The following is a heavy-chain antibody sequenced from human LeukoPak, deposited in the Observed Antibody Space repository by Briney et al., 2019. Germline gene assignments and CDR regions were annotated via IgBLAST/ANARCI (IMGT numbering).Heavy chain of an antibody. V-gene: IGHV1-2*02. CDR3: ARGPAYSQYCANGVCYFLDH. J-gene: IGHJ4*02. D-gene: IGHD2-8*01. CDR2: INPNSGGT. Sequence: ASVKVSCKASGYTFTAYYMHWVRQAPGQGLEWMGWINPNSGGTKYVQNFQGRVTMTMDTSISTAYMELSGLKSDDTAVYYCARGPAYSQYCANGVCYFLDHWGQGALVTVSS. CDR1: GYTFTAYY.